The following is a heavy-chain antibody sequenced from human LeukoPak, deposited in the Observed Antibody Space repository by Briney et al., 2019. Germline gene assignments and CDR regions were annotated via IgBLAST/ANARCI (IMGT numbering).Heavy chain of an antibody. CDR1: GGSISSSSYC. J-gene: IGHJ4*02. Sequence: PSETLSLTCTVSGGSISSSSYCWGWIRQPPGKGLEWIGSIYYSGSTYYNPSLKSRVTISVDTSKNQFSLKLSSVTAADTAVYYCARGTTVAEYYFDYWGQGTLVTVSS. CDR3: ARGTTVAEYYFDY. V-gene: IGHV4-39*07. CDR2: IYYSGST. D-gene: IGHD4-23*01.